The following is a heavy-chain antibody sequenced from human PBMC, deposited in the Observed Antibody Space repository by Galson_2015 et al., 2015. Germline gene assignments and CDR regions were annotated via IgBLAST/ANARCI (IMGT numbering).Heavy chain of an antibody. V-gene: IGHV3-21*01. CDR2: ISSSSSYI. CDR3: ARADIVVVPAAYYYYMDV. J-gene: IGHJ6*03. Sequence: SLRLSCAASGFTFSSYRMNWVRQAPGKGLEWVSSISSSSSYIYYADSVKGRFTISRDNAKNSLYLQMNSLRAEDTAVYYCARADIVVVPAAYYYYMDVGGKGTTVTVSS. D-gene: IGHD2-2*01. CDR1: GFTFSSYR.